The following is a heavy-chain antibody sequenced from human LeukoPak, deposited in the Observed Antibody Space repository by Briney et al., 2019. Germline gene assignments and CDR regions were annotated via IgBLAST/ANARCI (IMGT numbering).Heavy chain of an antibody. CDR2: IYYSGGT. V-gene: IGHV4-59*01. J-gene: IGHJ6*02. CDR3: ASKYCGGDCYAWYYGMDV. Sequence: KPSETLSLTCTVSGGSISSYYWSWIRQPPGKGLEWIGYIYYSGGTNYNPSLKSRVTISVDTSKNQFSLKLSSVTAADTAVYYCASKYCGGDCYAWYYGMDVWGQGTTVTVSS. CDR1: GGSISSYY. D-gene: IGHD2-21*02.